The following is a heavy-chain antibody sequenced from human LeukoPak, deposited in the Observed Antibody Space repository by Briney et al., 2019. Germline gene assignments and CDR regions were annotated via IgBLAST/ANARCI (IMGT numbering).Heavy chain of an antibody. J-gene: IGHJ4*02. CDR2: IKQDGSEK. CDR3: ARPDRGSLRFLEWLFFDY. D-gene: IGHD3-3*01. V-gene: IGHV3-7*01. Sequence: GGSLRLSCAASGFTFSSYAMSWVRQAPGKGLEWVANIKQDGSEKYYVDSVKGRFTISRDNAKNSLYLQMNSLRAEDTAVYYCARPDRGSLRFLEWLFFDYWGQGTLVTVSS. CDR1: GFTFSSYA.